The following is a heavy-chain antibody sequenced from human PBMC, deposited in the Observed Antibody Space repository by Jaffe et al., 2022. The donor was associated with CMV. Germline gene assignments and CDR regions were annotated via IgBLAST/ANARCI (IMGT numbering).Heavy chain of an antibody. Sequence: EVQLLESGGGLVQPGGSLRLSCAASGFTFSSYAMSWVRQAPGKGLEWVSGISNSGTSTYYADSVKGRFTISRDNSKNTLYLEMNSLRAEDTAVYHCAKDDSSGYATIEYFQNWGQGTLVIVSS. V-gene: IGHV3-23*01. J-gene: IGHJ1*01. CDR2: ISNSGTST. CDR1: GFTFSSYA. CDR3: AKDDSSGYATIEYFQN. D-gene: IGHD3-22*01.